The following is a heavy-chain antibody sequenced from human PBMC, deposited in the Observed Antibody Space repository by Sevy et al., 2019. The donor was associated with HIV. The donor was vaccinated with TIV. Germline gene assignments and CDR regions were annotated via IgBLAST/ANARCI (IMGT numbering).Heavy chain of an antibody. J-gene: IGHJ4*02. Sequence: GGYLRLSCVVSGFTFSKYPMNWVRQAPGKGLEWVSSISSSSNYIYYGDTVKGRFTSSRDNAKNSLYLQMNSLRADDTAVYYCVRDGGCSSRSCLLYFDYWGQGILVTVSS. CDR2: ISSSSNYI. V-gene: IGHV3-21*01. CDR1: GFTFSKYP. D-gene: IGHD2-15*01. CDR3: VRDGGCSSRSCLLYFDY.